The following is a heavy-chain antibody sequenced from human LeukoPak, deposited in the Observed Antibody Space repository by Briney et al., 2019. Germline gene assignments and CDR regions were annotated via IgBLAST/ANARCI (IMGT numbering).Heavy chain of an antibody. CDR2: IYYSRST. CDR1: GCSISSSTFY. Sequence: SETLSLSCTVSGCSISSSTFYWGWIRQPPGKELEWIGSIYYSRSTYYNPSLKSRVTISVDTSKNQFSLKLNSVTAADTAVYYCARLAIFYGWFDPWGQGTLVTVSS. CDR3: ARLAIFYGWFDP. V-gene: IGHV4-39*01. J-gene: IGHJ5*02. D-gene: IGHD3-9*01.